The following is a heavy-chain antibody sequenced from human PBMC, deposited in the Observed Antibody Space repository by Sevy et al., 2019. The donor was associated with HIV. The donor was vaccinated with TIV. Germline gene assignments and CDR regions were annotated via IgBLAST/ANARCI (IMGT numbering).Heavy chain of an antibody. V-gene: IGHV4-39*01. CDR3: ARRLAAAGGGNEYFQP. J-gene: IGHJ1*01. CDR2: MSYSGNS. CDR1: GGSINNKAYY. D-gene: IGHD6-13*01. Sequence: SETLSLTCTVSGGSINNKAYYWAWIRQPPGKGLEWIGSMSYSGNSYYNPSLNSRVTISLDTSKNQFSLRLTLVTAADTAVYYCARRLAAAGGGNEYFQPWGQGTLVTVSS.